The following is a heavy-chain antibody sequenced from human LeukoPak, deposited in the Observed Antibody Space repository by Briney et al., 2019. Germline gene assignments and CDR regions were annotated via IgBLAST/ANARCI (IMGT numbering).Heavy chain of an antibody. V-gene: IGHV4-34*01. J-gene: IGHJ4*02. D-gene: IGHD2-15*01. CDR2: INHSGST. CDR1: GGSFSGYY. Sequence: SETLSLTCAVYGGSFSGYYWSWIRQPPGKGLEWIGEINHSGSTNYNPSLKSRVTISVDTSKKQISLRLSSVTTADTAVYYCARRYCSGESCSSVYFDSWGQGTLVIVSS. CDR3: ARRYCSGESCSSVYFDS.